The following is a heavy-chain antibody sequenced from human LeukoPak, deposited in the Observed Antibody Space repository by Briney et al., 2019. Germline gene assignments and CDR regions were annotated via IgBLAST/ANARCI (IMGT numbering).Heavy chain of an antibody. CDR1: GYSFTSYD. V-gene: IGHV1-8*01. Sequence: GASVKVSCKASGYSFTSYDMNWVRQAPGQGLEWMGWMNLHNGNTGYSQRIQGRVTMTRNTSLSTAYLELSSLRPEDTAVYYCARGHQLNDYYMDVWGKGTTVTVSS. CDR3: ARGHQLNDYYMDV. CDR2: MNLHNGNT. J-gene: IGHJ6*03. D-gene: IGHD2-2*01.